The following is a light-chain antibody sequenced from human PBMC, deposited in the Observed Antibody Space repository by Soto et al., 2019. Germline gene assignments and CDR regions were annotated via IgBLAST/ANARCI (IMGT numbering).Light chain of an antibody. Sequence: DIQMPQSPSSLSASVGDRVTITCRASQSISHYLNWYQHESGKAPKVLIYHTSSLQSGVPSRFSGSGSGTDFTLTLSSLQPEDFATYYCQQVNSFPSTFGQGTRLENK. J-gene: IGKJ5*01. V-gene: IGKV1-39*01. CDR1: QSISHY. CDR2: HTS. CDR3: QQVNSFPST.